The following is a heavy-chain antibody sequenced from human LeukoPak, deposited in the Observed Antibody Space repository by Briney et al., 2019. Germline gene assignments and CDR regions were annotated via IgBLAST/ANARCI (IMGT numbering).Heavy chain of an antibody. Sequence: SETPSLTCAVYGGSFSGYYWSWIRQPPGKGLEWIGEINHSGSTNYNPSLKSRVTISVDTSKNQFSLKLSSVTAADTAVYYCASWKRITIFGVARSGVLDYWGQGTLVTVSS. J-gene: IGHJ4*02. V-gene: IGHV4-34*01. D-gene: IGHD3-3*01. CDR2: INHSGST. CDR3: ASWKRITIFGVARSGVLDY. CDR1: GGSFSGYY.